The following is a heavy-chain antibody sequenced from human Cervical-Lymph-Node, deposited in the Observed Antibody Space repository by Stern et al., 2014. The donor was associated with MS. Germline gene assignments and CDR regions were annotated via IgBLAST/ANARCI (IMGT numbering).Heavy chain of an antibody. CDR2: ISHRGKP. CDR1: GGSISSRY. V-gene: IGHV4-59*08. Sequence: VQLVESGPGLVKPSETLSLTCAVSGGSISSRYWGWIRQPPGKGWEWIGLISHRGKPKSTPPLKSRVPISLDTPKTQSSLKVTSVTAADTAVYYCARLSTAVDFWGQGTLVTVSS. CDR3: ARLSTAVDF. J-gene: IGHJ4*02.